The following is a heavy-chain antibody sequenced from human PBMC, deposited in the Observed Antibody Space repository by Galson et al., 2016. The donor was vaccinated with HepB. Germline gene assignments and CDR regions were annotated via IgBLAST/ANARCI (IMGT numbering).Heavy chain of an antibody. V-gene: IGHV1-69*13. D-gene: IGHD1-20*01. J-gene: IGHJ4*02. CDR1: GGTFSSYA. Sequence: SVKLSCAASGGTFSSYAISWVRQAPGQGLEWIAGISPIFGTANYARTFQGRVTITADESTSTAYMELSSLRSEDTAIYFCARDSRLTGTRFAFDLWGEGTLVTVSS. CDR3: ARDSRLTGTRFAFDL. CDR2: ISPIFGTA.